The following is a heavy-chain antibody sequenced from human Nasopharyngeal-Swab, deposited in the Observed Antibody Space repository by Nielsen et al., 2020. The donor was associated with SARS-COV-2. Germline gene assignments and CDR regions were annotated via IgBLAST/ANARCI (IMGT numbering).Heavy chain of an antibody. CDR1: GFTFSSYA. J-gene: IGHJ6*02. CDR2: ISYDGSNK. CDR3: ARNHPYGMTSPFNYYYYGMDV. D-gene: IGHD1-14*01. Sequence: GGSLRLSCAASGFTFSSYAMHWVRQAPGKGLEWVAVISYDGSNKYYADSVEGRFTISRDNSKNTLYLQMNSLRAEDTAVYYCARNHPYGMTSPFNYYYYGMDVWGQGTTVTVSS. V-gene: IGHV3-30-3*01.